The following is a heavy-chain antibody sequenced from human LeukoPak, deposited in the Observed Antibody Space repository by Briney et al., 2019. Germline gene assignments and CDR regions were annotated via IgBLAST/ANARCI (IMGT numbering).Heavy chain of an antibody. V-gene: IGHV1-2*02. CDR1: GYFFRDYY. D-gene: IGHD4-23*01. CDR3: ARDVHDYGGNSGFDY. Sequence: ASVKVSCKASGYFFRDYYMHWVRQAPGQGLEWMGFINPSSGDSNYAQKLQGRVTMTSDTSISTAYLELNRLRTDDTAIYFCARDVHDYGGNSGFDYWGQGSLVIVSP. J-gene: IGHJ4*01. CDR2: INPSSGDS.